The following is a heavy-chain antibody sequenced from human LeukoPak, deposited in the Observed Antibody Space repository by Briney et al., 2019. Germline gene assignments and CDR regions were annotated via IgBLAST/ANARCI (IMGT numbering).Heavy chain of an antibody. CDR3: AIMSSGSFDY. D-gene: IGHD1-26*01. J-gene: IGHJ4*02. V-gene: IGHV3-21*01. CDR1: GFTFSSYG. Sequence: PGGSLRLSCAASGFTFSSYGMHWVRQAPGKGLEWVSSISSSSSYIYYADSVKGRFTISRDNAKNSLYLQMNSLRAEDTAVYYCAIMSSGSFDYWGQGTLVTVSS. CDR2: ISSSSSYI.